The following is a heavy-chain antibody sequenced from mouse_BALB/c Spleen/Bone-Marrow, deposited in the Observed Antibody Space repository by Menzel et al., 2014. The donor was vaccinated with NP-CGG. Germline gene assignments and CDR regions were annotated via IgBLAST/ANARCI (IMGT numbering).Heavy chain of an antibody. CDR3: ATYYRYDRRFAY. J-gene: IGHJ3*01. V-gene: IGHV14-3*02. CDR2: IDPANGNT. CDR1: GFNIKDTY. D-gene: IGHD2-14*01. Sequence: VQLQQSGAELVKPGASVKLSCTASGFNIKDTYMHWVKQRPEQGLEWIGRIDPANGNTKYDPKFQGKATITADTSSNTACLQLSSLTSEDTAVDYCATYYRYDRRFAYWGQGILVTVAA.